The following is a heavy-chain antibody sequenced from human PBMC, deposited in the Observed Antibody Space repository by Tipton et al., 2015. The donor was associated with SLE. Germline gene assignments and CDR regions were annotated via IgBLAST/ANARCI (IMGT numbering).Heavy chain of an antibody. CDR3: ARGEMDVFDI. J-gene: IGHJ3*02. CDR1: GGSINSGDYS. V-gene: IGHV4-30-2*01. CDR2: IFHSGNA. Sequence: TLSLTCAVSGGSINSGDYSWSWIRQPPGKGLEWIGYIFHSGNAYYNPPLKSRVTISVDMSRNQFSLRLDSVTAADTALYYCARGEMDVFDIWGQGTVVSVSS.